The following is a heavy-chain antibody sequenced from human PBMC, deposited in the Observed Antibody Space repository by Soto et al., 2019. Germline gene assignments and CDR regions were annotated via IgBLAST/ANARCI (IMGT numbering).Heavy chain of an antibody. J-gene: IGHJ6*02. CDR1: GFTFSSYA. D-gene: IGHD3-22*01. CDR3: ARSYYDGTASYASYGMDV. Sequence: QPGGSLRLSCAASGFTFSSYAMSWVRQAPGKGLEWVSAISGSGGSTYYADSVKGRFTISRDNSKNTLYLQMNSLRAEDTAVYYCARSYYDGTASYASYGMDVWGQGTTAIDS. CDR2: ISGSGGST. V-gene: IGHV3-23*01.